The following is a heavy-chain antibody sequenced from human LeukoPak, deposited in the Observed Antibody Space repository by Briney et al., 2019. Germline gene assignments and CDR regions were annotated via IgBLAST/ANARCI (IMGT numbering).Heavy chain of an antibody. V-gene: IGHV3-21*01. CDR1: GFTFSSYS. CDR3: ARALWFGETFPAY. D-gene: IGHD3-10*01. CDR2: ISSSSSYI. J-gene: IGHJ4*02. Sequence: GGSLRLSCAASGFTFSSYSMNWVRQAPGKWLEWVSSISSSSSYIYYADSVKGRFTISRDNAKNSLYLQMNSLRAEDTAVYYCARALWFGETFPAYWGQGTLVTVSS.